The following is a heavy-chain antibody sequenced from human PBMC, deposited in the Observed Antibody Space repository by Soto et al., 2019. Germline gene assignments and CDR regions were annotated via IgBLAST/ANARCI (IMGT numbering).Heavy chain of an antibody. D-gene: IGHD3-16*01. CDR1: GFTFSSYA. CDR2: ISGSGGST. CDR3: ATGFWARGDSSDAFDI. J-gene: IGHJ3*02. V-gene: IGHV3-23*01. Sequence: GSLRLSCAASGFTFSSYAMSWVRQAPGKGLEWVSAISGSGGSTYYADSVKGRFTISGDNSKNTLYLQMNCLRAEDSAVYYCATGFWARGDSSDAFDIWGQGTMVTVSS.